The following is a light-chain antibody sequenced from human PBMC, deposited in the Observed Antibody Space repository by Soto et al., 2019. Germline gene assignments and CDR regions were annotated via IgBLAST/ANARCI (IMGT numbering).Light chain of an antibody. V-gene: IGKV1-5*01. CDR3: QQANSFPLT. CDR2: EAS. Sequence: DIQMTQSPSTLSASVGDRVSITCRASHNIYSWLAWYQQTPGKAPQLLIHEASILQGGVSSSFSGSGSGKEFTLTISSLQPDDFATYSCQQANSFPLTFGQGTRLEIK. CDR1: HNIYSW. J-gene: IGKJ5*01.